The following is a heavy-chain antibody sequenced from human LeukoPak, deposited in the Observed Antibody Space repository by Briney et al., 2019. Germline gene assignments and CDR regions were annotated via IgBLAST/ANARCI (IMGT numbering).Heavy chain of an antibody. CDR1: GGSISSYY. CDR2: IYTSGST. CDR3: ARRPPLVGGFDP. J-gene: IGHJ5*02. D-gene: IGHD2-15*01. Sequence: SETLSLTCTVSGGSISSYYWSWIRQPPGKGLEWIGYIYTSGSTNYNPSLRSRVTISVDTSKNQFSLKLSSVTAADTAVYYCARRPPLVGGFDPWGQGTLVTVSS. V-gene: IGHV4-4*09.